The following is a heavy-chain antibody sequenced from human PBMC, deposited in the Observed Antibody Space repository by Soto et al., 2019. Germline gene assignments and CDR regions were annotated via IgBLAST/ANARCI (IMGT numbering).Heavy chain of an antibody. V-gene: IGHV1-18*01. J-gene: IGHJ6*02. CDR1: GYTFTSYG. Sequence: ASVKVSCKASGYTFTSYGISWVRQAPGQGLEWMGWISAYNGNTNYAQKPQGRVTMTRDTSTSTVYMELSSLRSEDTAVYYCARYYGSGSYYGMDVWGQGTTVTVSS. D-gene: IGHD3-10*01. CDR3: ARYYGSGSYYGMDV. CDR2: ISAYNGNT.